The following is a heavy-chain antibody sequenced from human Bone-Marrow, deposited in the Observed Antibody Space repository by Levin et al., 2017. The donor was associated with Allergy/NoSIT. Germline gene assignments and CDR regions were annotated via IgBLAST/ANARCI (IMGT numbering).Heavy chain of an antibody. V-gene: IGHV3-33*01. CDR3: ARGVLEGGKFTDY. Sequence: HSGGSLRLSCAASGFTFRSYGMHWVRQAPGKGLEWVAVIWYDGSNENYVDSVKGRFTISRDNSKNTLYLQMNSLRAEDTAVYYCARGVLEGGKFTDYWGQGALVTVSS. CDR1: GFTFRSYG. J-gene: IGHJ4*02. D-gene: IGHD3-3*01. CDR2: IWYDGSNE.